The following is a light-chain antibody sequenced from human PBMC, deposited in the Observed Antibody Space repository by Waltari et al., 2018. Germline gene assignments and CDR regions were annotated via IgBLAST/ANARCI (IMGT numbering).Light chain of an antibody. Sequence: HSALTKPASVSGYPGQSITISCTGTSRDVGDYNYVSCDQQHPGKAPNLMIDEVSNRPSGVSNRFSGSKSGNTASLTISGLQAEDEADYYCSSYIDSSTLELFGGGTSLTVL. CDR2: EVS. V-gene: IGLV2-14*01. CDR3: SSYIDSSTLEL. CDR1: SRDVGDYNY. J-gene: IGLJ2*01.